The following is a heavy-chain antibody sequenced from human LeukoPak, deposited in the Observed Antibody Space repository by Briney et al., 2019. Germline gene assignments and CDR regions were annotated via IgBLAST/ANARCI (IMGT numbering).Heavy chain of an antibody. J-gene: IGHJ3*02. Sequence: SETLSLTCAVYGGSFSGYYWSWIRQPPGKGLEWIGEINHSGSTNYNPSLKSRVTISVDTSRNQFSLKLSSVTAADTAVYYCARQGAGYYGSGSYYRRTEQDAFDIWGQGTMVTVSS. D-gene: IGHD3-10*01. V-gene: IGHV4-34*01. CDR2: INHSGST. CDR1: GGSFSGYY. CDR3: ARQGAGYYGSGSYYRRTEQDAFDI.